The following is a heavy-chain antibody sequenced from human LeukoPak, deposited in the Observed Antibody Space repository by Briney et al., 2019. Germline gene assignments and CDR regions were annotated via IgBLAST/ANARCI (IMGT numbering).Heavy chain of an antibody. V-gene: IGHV6-1*01. D-gene: IGHD6-6*01. CDR3: ARGKYTSFDN. CDR1: GDSIFTNNVA. J-gene: IGHJ4*02. Sequence: SQTLSLTCAISGDSIFTNNVAWNWIRQSPSRGLEWLGRTYYRSKWSFDYAVSVKSRITINADTSKNQFSLQLRRVPHEVSAVYYWARGKYTSFDNWGQGTLVTVSS. CDR2: TYYRSKWSF.